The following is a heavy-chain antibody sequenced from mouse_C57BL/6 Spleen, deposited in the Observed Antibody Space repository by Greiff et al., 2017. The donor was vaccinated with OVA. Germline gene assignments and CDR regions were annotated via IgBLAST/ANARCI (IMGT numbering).Heavy chain of an antibody. V-gene: IGHV1-84*01. CDR1: GYTFTDYY. D-gene: IGHD1-1*01. CDR2: IYPGSGEP. CDR3: ARRGSRSYWYFDV. Sequence: VQLQQSGPELVKPGASVKISCKASGYTFTDYYINWVKQRPGQGLEWIGWIYPGSGEPKYNEKLKGKATLTVDISSSTAYLQLSSLTSEDSAVYFCARRGSRSYWYFDVWGTGTTVTVSS. J-gene: IGHJ1*03.